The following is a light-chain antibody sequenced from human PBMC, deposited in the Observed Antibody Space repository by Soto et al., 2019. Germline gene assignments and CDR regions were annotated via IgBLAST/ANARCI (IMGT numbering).Light chain of an antibody. Sequence: IQMTQSPFTLSANVGDRVTINCRASQSISSWLAWYQQKPGKAPKLLIYKASTLESGVPSNFSGSGSGTEFTLTISSLQPEDFATYYCQHYNSYPWTFGQGTKV. J-gene: IGKJ1*01. CDR1: QSISSW. CDR3: QHYNSYPWT. V-gene: IGKV1-5*03. CDR2: KAS.